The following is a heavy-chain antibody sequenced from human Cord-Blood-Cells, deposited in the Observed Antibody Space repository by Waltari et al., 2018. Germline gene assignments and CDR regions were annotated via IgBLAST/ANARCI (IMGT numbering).Heavy chain of an antibody. CDR1: GYTFTGYY. J-gene: IGHJ3*02. Sequence: QVQLVQSGAEVKKPGASVKVSCKASGYTFTGYYMHWVRQAPGQGLEWMGRINPNSGGTNHAQKFQGRVTMTRDTSISTAYMELSRLRSDDTVVYYCARVRRYCSSTSCSDAFDIWGQGTMVTVSS. V-gene: IGHV1-2*05. CDR2: INPNSGGT. CDR3: ARVRRYCSSTSCSDAFDI. D-gene: IGHD2-2*01.